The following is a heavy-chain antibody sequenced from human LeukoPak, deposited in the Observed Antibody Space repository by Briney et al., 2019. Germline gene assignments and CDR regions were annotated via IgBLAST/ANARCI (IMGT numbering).Heavy chain of an antibody. CDR1: GFTFSSYG. D-gene: IGHD3-10*01. J-gene: IGHJ6*03. CDR3: ARRNRGYYGSGSYFPLYYYYYMDV. Sequence: PGGSLRLSCAASGFTFSSYGMSWVRQAPGKGLEWVSAISGSGGSTYYADSVKGRFTISRDNAQNSLYLQMNSLRAEDTAVYYCARRNRGYYGSGSYFPLYYYYYMDVWGKGTTVTISS. V-gene: IGHV3-23*01. CDR2: ISGSGGST.